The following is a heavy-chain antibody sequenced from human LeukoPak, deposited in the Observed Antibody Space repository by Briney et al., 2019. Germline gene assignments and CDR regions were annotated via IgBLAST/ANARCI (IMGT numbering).Heavy chain of an antibody. V-gene: IGHV3-74*01. CDR3: ARGWKSGEGPY. CDR1: GFAFSTYW. J-gene: IGHJ4*02. D-gene: IGHD3-3*01. CDR2: INSDRSST. Sequence: PGGSLRLSCAASGFAFSTYWMHWVRQAPGKGLVWVSRINSDRSSTNYADSVKGRFTISRDNAENTVFLQMNSLRAEDTAVYYCARGWKSGEGPYWGQGSLVTVSS.